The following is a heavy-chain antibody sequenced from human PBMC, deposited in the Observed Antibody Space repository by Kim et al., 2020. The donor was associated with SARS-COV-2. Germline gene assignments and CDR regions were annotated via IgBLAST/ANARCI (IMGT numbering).Heavy chain of an antibody. Sequence: GGSLRLSCAASGFTFSSFGMHWVRQAPGKGLEWVAMISNDGNKKKYADSMKDQFSISRDNSKNTVHLQMNSLRIEDTAVYYCARDGVWGDFYGMEGWGQG. V-gene: IGHV3-30*03. J-gene: IGHJ6*02. CDR2: ISNDGNKK. CDR3: ARDGVWGDFYGMEG. D-gene: IGHD3-16*01. CDR1: GFTFSSFG.